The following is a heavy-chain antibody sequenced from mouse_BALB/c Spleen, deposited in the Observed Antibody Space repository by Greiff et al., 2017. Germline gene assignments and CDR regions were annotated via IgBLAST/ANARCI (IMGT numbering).Heavy chain of an antibody. D-gene: IGHD1-1*01. CDR1: GFTFSSYG. Sequence: EVKLMESGGDLVKPGGSLKLSCAASGFTFSSYGMSWVRQTPDKRLEWVATISSGGSYTYYPDSVKGRFTISRDNAKNTLYLQMSSLKSEDTAMYYCARSPTDYYGSSYYFDYWGQGTTLTVSS. CDR3: ARSPTDYYGSSYYFDY. J-gene: IGHJ2*01. V-gene: IGHV5-6*01. CDR2: ISSGGSYT.